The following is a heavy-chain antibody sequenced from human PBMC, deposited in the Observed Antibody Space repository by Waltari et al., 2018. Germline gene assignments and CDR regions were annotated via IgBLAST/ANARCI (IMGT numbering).Heavy chain of an antibody. Sequence: QVQLVQSGAEVKKPGSSVKVSCKASGGTFSSYAISWVRQAPGQGLEWMGGFIPIFGKANYAQKFKGRVTITADESTSTAYMELSSLRSEDTAVYYCARDMGYYGSGSYLFDYWGQGTLVTVSS. V-gene: IGHV1-69*01. CDR2: FIPIFGKA. CDR3: ARDMGYYGSGSYLFDY. J-gene: IGHJ4*02. D-gene: IGHD3-10*01. CDR1: GGTFSSYA.